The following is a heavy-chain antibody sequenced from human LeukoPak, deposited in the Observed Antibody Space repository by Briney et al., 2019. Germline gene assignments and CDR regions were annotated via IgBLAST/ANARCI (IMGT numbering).Heavy chain of an antibody. CDR2: IHYTGLT. D-gene: IGHD2-2*01. CDR1: GGSITNYY. V-gene: IGHV4-59*01. J-gene: IGHJ4*02. Sequence: PSETRSLTCTVSGGSITNYYWSWIRQPPGKGLDWIGYIHYTGLTNYNPSLTSRLTISVDTSKNQFSLKLSSVTAADAAVYFCARVVPDGYSDYWGQGTLVTVSS. CDR3: ARVVPDGYSDY.